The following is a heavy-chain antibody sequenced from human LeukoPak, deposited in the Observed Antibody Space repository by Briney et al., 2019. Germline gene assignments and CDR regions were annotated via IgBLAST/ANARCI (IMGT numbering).Heavy chain of an antibody. Sequence: PSQTLSLTCAVSGGSISSGGYSWSWIRQPPGKGLGWIGYIYHSGSTYYNPSLKSRVTISVDRSKNQFSLKLSSVTAADTAVYYCARDQGYSYGRDAFDIWGQGTMVTVSS. CDR3: ARDQGYSYGRDAFDI. CDR1: GGSISSGGYS. CDR2: IYHSGST. D-gene: IGHD5-18*01. J-gene: IGHJ3*02. V-gene: IGHV4-30-2*01.